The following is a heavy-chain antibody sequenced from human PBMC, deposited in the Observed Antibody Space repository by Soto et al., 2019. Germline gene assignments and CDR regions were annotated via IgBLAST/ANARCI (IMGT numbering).Heavy chain of an antibody. CDR2: IIPIFGTA. CDR1: GGTFSSYA. Sequence: ASVKVSCKASGGTFSSYAISWVRQAPGQGLEWMGGIIPIFGTANYAQKFQGRVTITADESTSTAYMELSSLRSEDTAVYYCARDRGDYDFWSGYYTGRGPYYYYGMDVWGQGTTVTVSS. CDR3: ARDRGDYDFWSGYYTGRGPYYYYGMDV. V-gene: IGHV1-69*13. D-gene: IGHD3-3*01. J-gene: IGHJ6*02.